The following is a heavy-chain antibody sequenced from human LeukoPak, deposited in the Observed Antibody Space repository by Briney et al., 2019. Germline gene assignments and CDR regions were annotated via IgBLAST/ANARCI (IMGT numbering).Heavy chain of an antibody. CDR3: ARSPFYDYVWGSYPLSYD. Sequence: GASVKVSCKASGYTFTGYYMHWVRQAPEQGLEWMGWINPNSGGTNYAQKFQGRVTMTRDTSISTAYMELSRLRSDDTAVYYCARSPFYDYVWGSYPLSYDWGQRTLVSVSS. CDR2: INPNSGGT. CDR1: GYTFTGYY. D-gene: IGHD3-16*01. J-gene: IGHJ4*02. V-gene: IGHV1-2*02.